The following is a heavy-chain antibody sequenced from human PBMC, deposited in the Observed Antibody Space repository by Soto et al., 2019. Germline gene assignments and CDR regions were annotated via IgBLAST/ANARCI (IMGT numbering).Heavy chain of an antibody. V-gene: IGHV1-69*01. Sequence: QVQLVQSGAEVKKPGSSVRVSCKASGGTFSSYAISWVRQAPGQGLEWMGGIIPIIGTANYAQKLQGRVTITADESTSTDYMALSRLRSEDTVVYYCASESPLIFGVVTPNYYYYGMDVWGQGTTVTVSS. CDR2: IIPIIGTA. CDR3: ASESPLIFGVVTPNYYYYGMDV. CDR1: GGTFSSYA. D-gene: IGHD3-3*01. J-gene: IGHJ6*02.